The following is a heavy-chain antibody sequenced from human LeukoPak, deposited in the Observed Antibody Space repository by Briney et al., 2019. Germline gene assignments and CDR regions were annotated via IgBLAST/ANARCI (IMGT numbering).Heavy chain of an antibody. J-gene: IGHJ5*02. V-gene: IGHV3-30-3*01. CDR3: ARGFARFDP. CDR1: GFTFSSYA. Sequence: PGRSLRLSCAASGFTFSSYAMHWVRQAPAKGLEWVAVICGDGSSKYYADSVKGRFTISRDNSKNTLYLRMNSLRAEDTAVYYCARGFARFDPWGQGTLVTVSS. CDR2: ICGDGSSK.